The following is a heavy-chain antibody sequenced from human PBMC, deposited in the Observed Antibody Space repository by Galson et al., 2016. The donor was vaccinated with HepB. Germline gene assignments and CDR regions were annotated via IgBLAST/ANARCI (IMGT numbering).Heavy chain of an antibody. CDR1: GFTFNSHA. D-gene: IGHD1-26*01. V-gene: IGHV3-30*09. CDR2: ISYDGGNK. Sequence: SLRLSCAASGFTFNSHAMHWVRQAPGKGLEWVAIISYDGGNKYYAASVRGRFAVSRDNSKNTLYLQMRSLRAEDTAIYYCARERATRDWLIDYWGQGTLVTVSS. J-gene: IGHJ4*02. CDR3: ARERATRDWLIDY.